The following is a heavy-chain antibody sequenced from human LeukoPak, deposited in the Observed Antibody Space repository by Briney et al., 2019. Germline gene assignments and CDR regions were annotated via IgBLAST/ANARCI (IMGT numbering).Heavy chain of an antibody. V-gene: IGHV1-2*02. CDR2: INLKSGCT. J-gene: IGHJ4*02. CDR3: ARSPDILTGENFDY. D-gene: IGHD3-9*01. CDR1: GYTFTGYY. Sequence: ASVKVSCKASGYTFTGYYMHWVRQAPGQGLEWMGWINLKSGCTNSAEKFQVRVTMTRDTTTSTAYMELSRLRFDDTAVYYCARSPDILTGENFDYWGQGTLVTVSP.